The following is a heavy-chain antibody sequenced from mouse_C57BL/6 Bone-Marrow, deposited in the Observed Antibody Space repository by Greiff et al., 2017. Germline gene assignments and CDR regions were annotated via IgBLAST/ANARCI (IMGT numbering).Heavy chain of an antibody. CDR1: GYTFTSYW. CDR2: IYPGNSDT. CDR3: TSLVATDWYFDV. J-gene: IGHJ1*03. V-gene: IGHV1-5*01. Sequence: EVQLQQSGTVLARPGASVKMSCKTSGYTFTSYWMHWVKQRPGQGLEWIGAIYPGNSDTSYNQKFKGKAKLTAVTSASTAYMELSSLTNEDSAVYYCTSLVATDWYFDVWGTGTTVTVSS. D-gene: IGHD1-1*01.